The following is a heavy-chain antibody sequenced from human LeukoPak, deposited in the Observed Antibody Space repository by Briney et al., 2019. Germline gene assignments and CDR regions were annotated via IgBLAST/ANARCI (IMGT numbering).Heavy chain of an antibody. D-gene: IGHD6-13*01. Sequence: PGGSLRLSCAASGFTVSNNYMNWVRQAPGKGLEWVSVIYSGGSTYYADSVKGRFTISRDNAKNSLYLQMNSLRAEDTAVYYCARRCSSSCRAFDIWGQGTMVTVSS. J-gene: IGHJ3*02. CDR1: GFTVSNNY. CDR2: IYSGGST. CDR3: ARRCSSSCRAFDI. V-gene: IGHV3-53*01.